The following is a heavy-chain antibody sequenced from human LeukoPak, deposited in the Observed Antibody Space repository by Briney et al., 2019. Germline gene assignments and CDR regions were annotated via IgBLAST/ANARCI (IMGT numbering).Heavy chain of an antibody. V-gene: IGHV1-69*01. CDR1: GFTFSSYA. Sequence: NSGGSLRLSCAASGFTFSSYAISWVRQAPGQGLEWMGGIIPIFGTANYAQKFQGRVTITADESTSTAYMELCSLRSEDTAVYYCARERHDYGDFDYWGQGTLVTVSS. CDR2: IIPIFGTA. D-gene: IGHD4-17*01. J-gene: IGHJ4*02. CDR3: ARERHDYGDFDY.